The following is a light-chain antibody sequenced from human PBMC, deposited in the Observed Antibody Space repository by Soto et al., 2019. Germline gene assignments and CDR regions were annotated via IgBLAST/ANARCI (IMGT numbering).Light chain of an antibody. CDR2: AAS. CDR3: QQSYINTAWT. CDR1: QRISNL. Sequence: IQLTQSPSSLSASVGDRVTITCRASQRISNLLNWYQQKPGKAPALLIYAASTLQPGVPSRFSGSGSGTYFTLTISSLQPEDFATYYCQQSYINTAWTFGQGTKLEI. J-gene: IGKJ1*01. V-gene: IGKV1-39*01.